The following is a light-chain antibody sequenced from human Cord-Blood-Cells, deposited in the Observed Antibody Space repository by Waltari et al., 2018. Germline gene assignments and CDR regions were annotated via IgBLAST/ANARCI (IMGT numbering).Light chain of an antibody. CDR1: SSAVGGYNH. Sequence: QSALTQPPSASGSPGQSVTIPCPATSSAVGGYNHVSWYPQHPGKAPKLMIYEVSKRPSWVPNRFSGSKSGNTASLTVSGLQAEDEADYYCSSYACSNNYVFGTGTKVTVL. CDR2: EVS. CDR3: SSYACSNNYV. V-gene: IGLV2-8*01. J-gene: IGLJ1*01.